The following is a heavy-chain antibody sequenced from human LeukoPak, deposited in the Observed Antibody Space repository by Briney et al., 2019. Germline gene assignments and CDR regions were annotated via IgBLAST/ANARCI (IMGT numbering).Heavy chain of an antibody. CDR1: GLTVSTNY. D-gene: IGHD3-10*01. CDR2: IYSDDST. Sequence: GGSLRLSCAASGLTVSTNYMSWVRQAPGKGLEWVSLIYSDDSTQYAGSVKGRFTISRDNSKNTLYLQLHSLRVEDTAVYYCARALHYYYGMDVWGQGTTVTVSS. V-gene: IGHV3-66*01. J-gene: IGHJ6*02. CDR3: ARALHYYYGMDV.